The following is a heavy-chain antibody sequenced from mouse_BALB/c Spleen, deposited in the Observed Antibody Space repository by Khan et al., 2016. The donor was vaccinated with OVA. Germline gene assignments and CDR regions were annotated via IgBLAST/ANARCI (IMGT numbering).Heavy chain of an antibody. V-gene: IGHV1-4*01. Sequence: QIQLVQSGAELARPWASVKMSCKASGYSFTSHTMHWVKQRPGQGLEWIGYINPRSGYTNYNQKFNDQATFTADKSSSTAYMQLSRLTSEDSAVYYCARRTTGYALDYWGQGTSVTVSS. CDR3: ARRTTGYALDY. D-gene: IGHD2-14*01. CDR2: INPRSGYT. J-gene: IGHJ4*01. CDR1: GYSFTSHT.